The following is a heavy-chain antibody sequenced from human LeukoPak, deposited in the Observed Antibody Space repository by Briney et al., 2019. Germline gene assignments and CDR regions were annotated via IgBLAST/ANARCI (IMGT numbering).Heavy chain of an antibody. CDR3: AKDVRRAEYCSGTTCYASSFDY. CDR2: ISGTGGGA. J-gene: IGHJ4*02. Sequence: GGSLRLSCAASGFTFSSYAMSWVRQAPGKGLEWVSVISGTGGGAYYADSVKGRFTISRDNSKDTLSLQMNTLRAEDTAVYYCAKDVRRAEYCSGTTCYASSFDYWGQGTLVTVSS. D-gene: IGHD2-2*01. CDR1: GFTFSSYA. V-gene: IGHV3-23*01.